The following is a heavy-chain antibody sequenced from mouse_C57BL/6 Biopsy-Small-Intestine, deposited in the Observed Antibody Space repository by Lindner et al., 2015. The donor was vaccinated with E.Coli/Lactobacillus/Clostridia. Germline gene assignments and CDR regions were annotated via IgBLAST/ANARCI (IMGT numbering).Heavy chain of an antibody. D-gene: IGHD2-12*01. J-gene: IGHJ4*01. CDR1: GFSLTSYG. Sequence: VQLQESGPGLVAPSQSLSITCTVSGFSLTSYGVDWVRQPPGKGLEWLGVIWTGGGTNYNSALMSRLNISKDNSKNQVFLKMSSLQADDTAMYYYAKHAFSYYWGYYAMDYWGQGISVTVSS. V-gene: IGHV2-9*01. CDR3: AKHAFSYYWGYYAMDY. CDR2: IWTGGGT.